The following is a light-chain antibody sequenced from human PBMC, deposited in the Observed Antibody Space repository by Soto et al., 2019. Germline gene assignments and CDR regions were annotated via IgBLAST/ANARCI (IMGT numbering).Light chain of an antibody. CDR2: DAS. J-gene: IGKJ1*01. CDR1: QSIYDK. Sequence: EIVITQSPATLSVSPGERVSLSFRASQSIYDKLAWYQQKPGQTPRLLIYDASTRATGIPSRFSGSGSGTDFTLTISRLEPGDFALYYCQQYAFSPGSFGQGTKVDIK. V-gene: IGKV3D-15*01. CDR3: QQYAFSPGS.